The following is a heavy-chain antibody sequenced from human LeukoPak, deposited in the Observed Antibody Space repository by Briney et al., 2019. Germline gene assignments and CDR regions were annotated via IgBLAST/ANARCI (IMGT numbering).Heavy chain of an antibody. CDR1: GGSFSSYF. D-gene: IGHD5-18*01. CDR2: IYSSGST. CDR3: ARVDTSLVPDAFDI. V-gene: IGHV4-59*01. Sequence: SETLSLTCAVSGGSFSSYFWSWIRQPPGKGLEWIGYIYSSGSTNYNPSLKSRVSISADTSKNEFSLKLRSVTAADTAVYFCARVDTSLVPDAFDIWGQGSMVTVSS. J-gene: IGHJ3*02.